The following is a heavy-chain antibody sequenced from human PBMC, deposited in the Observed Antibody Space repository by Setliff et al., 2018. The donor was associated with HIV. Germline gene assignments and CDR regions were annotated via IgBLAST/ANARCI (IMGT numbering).Heavy chain of an antibody. D-gene: IGHD2-21*02. V-gene: IGHV3-13*01. J-gene: IGHJ4*02. Sequence: GGSLRLSCATSGFSLSDDDFHWVRQVTGEGLEWVSAIGTGGDRYYADSVKGRFTISRENAKNSLYLQMNNVRAGDTAVDYCVRLPFTPYFGGDCYSIDYWGQGTLVTVSS. CDR3: VRLPFTPYFGGDCYSIDY. CDR2: IGTGGDR. CDR1: GFSLSDDD.